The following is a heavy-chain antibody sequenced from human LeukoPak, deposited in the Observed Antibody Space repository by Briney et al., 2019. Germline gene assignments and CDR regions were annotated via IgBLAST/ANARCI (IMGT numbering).Heavy chain of an antibody. CDR3: ARGDYYYMDV. CDR2: IYTSGST. Sequence: SETLSLTCTVSGGSISSYYWSWIRQPAGKGLEWIGRIYTSGSTNYNPSLKSRVTISVDTSKTQVSLKLSSVTAADTAVYYCARGDYYYMDVWGKGTTVTVSS. J-gene: IGHJ6*03. CDR1: GGSISSYY. V-gene: IGHV4-4*07.